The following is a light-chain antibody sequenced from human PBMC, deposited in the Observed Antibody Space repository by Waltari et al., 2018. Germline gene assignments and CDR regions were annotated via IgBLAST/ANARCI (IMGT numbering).Light chain of an antibody. CDR2: SAS. CDR1: QSIGSN. J-gene: IGKJ2*01. Sequence: IVMTQSPGTLSLSQGERPTLSCRASQSIGSNLAWYPQNPGQAPRLLIYSASTSASGIPARFRGSGSGTEFTLTITNMQPEDFAVYFCHQYNVWYTFGQGTKLEIK. V-gene: IGKV3-15*01. CDR3: HQYNVWYT.